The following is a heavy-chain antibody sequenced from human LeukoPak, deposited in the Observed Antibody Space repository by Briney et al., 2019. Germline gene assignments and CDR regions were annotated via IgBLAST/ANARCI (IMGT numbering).Heavy chain of an antibody. J-gene: IGHJ3*02. CDR1: GFTFSDYY. CDR3: AISYSSSPLGDAFDI. D-gene: IGHD6-13*01. Sequence: GGSLRLSCAASGFTFSDYYMSWIRQAPGKGLEWVSYISSSGSTIYYADSVKGRFTISRDNAKNSLYLQMNSLRAEDTAVYYCAISYSSSPLGDAFDIWGQGTMVTVSS. V-gene: IGHV3-11*01. CDR2: ISSSGSTI.